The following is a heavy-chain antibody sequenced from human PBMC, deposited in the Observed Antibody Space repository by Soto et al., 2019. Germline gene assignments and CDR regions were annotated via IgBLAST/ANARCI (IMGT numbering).Heavy chain of an antibody. CDR1: GGSISSGDYY. CDR3: ARLGPTTVPTSYFTGNYNGMDV. V-gene: IGHV4-30-4*01. D-gene: IGHD4-17*01. J-gene: IGHJ6*02. Sequence: QVQLQESGPGLVKPSQTLSLTCTVSGGSISSGDYYWSWIRQPPGKGLEWLGYIYYSGSTYYNPSLRSRLTRSVDTSKNQFSLKLSSVTAADTAVYCCARLGPTTVPTSYFTGNYNGMDVWGQGTTVAVSS. CDR2: IYYSGST.